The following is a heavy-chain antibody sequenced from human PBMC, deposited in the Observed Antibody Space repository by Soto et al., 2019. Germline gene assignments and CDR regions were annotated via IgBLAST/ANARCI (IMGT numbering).Heavy chain of an antibody. CDR1: GGSISSSNW. CDR2: IYHSGST. V-gene: IGHV4-4*02. Sequence: SETLSLTCAVSGGSISSSNWWSWVRQPPGKGLEWIGEIYHSGSTNYNPSLKSRVTISVDKSKNQFSLNLSFVTAAHTAVYYCARSRKRYGAFDLWGQGTMVTVSS. D-gene: IGHD2-15*01. CDR3: ARSRKRYGAFDL. J-gene: IGHJ3*01.